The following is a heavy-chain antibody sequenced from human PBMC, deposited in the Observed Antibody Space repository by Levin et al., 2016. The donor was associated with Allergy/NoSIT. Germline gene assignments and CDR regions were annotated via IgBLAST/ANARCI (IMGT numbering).Heavy chain of an antibody. J-gene: IGHJ4*02. CDR2: IRSSSTTI. Sequence: VRQAPGKGLEWVSYIRSSSTTIYYADSVKGRFTISRDNAKNSLYLQMHSLREEGTAVYYCARDPEEGFDYWGQGTLVTVSS. CDR3: ARDPEEGFDY. V-gene: IGHV3-48*02.